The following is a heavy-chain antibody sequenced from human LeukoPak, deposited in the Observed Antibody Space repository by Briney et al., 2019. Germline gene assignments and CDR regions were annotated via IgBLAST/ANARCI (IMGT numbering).Heavy chain of an antibody. J-gene: IGHJ3*01. D-gene: IGHD2-15*01. CDR3: ARDSAGLSSV. Sequence: PGGSLRLSCAASGFTFSNYWMHWVRQVPGKGLVWVSRINGDGSSTSYADSVKGRFTISRDNAKNTLYLQMNSLRAEDTAVYYCARDSAGLSSVWGQGTMVTVSS. CDR2: INGDGSST. V-gene: IGHV3-74*01. CDR1: GFTFSNYW.